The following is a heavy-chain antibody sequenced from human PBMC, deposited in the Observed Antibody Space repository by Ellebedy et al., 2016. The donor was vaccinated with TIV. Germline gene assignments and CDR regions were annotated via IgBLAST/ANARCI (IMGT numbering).Heavy chain of an antibody. J-gene: IGHJ6*03. V-gene: IGHV3-48*02. Sequence: GESLKISXAASGFTFSSYSMNWVRQAPGKGLEWVSYISSSSSTIYYADSVKGRFTISRDNAKNSLYLQMNSLRDEDTAVYYCARDERDIVVVPAAIHSEGYYYYYYYMDVWGKGTTVTVSS. CDR2: ISSSSSTI. CDR3: ARDERDIVVVPAAIHSEGYYYYYYYMDV. CDR1: GFTFSSYS. D-gene: IGHD2-2*02.